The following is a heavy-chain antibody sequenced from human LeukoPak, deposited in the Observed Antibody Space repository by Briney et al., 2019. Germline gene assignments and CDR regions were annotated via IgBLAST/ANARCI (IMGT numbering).Heavy chain of an antibody. V-gene: IGHV2-5*02. Sequence: SGPTLVKPTQTLTLTCTFIEFSLSTSGVGLGWIRQPQRNALEWLALHYLDDDKSYTPYLKSRLTITKDTSKNQVVLTMTNMDPVDTATYYCAHSLNLYYYDIVGAFDIWGQGTMVTVSS. CDR3: AHSLNLYYYDIVGAFDI. D-gene: IGHD3-22*01. CDR1: EFSLSTSGVG. J-gene: IGHJ3*02. CDR2: HYLDDDK.